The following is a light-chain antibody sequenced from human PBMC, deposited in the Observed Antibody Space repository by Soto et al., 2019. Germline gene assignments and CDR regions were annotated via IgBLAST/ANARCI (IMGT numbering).Light chain of an antibody. CDR3: QQYKNWPPFT. CDR1: QSVSSN. CDR2: GAS. J-gene: IGKJ3*01. Sequence: EIGMTQSPATLSVSPGERATLSCRASQSVSSNLAWYQQKPGQAPRLLIYGASTRATGIPARFSGSGSGTEFTLTISSLKSEDFAVYYCQQYKNWPPFTFGPGTKVDIK. V-gene: IGKV3-15*01.